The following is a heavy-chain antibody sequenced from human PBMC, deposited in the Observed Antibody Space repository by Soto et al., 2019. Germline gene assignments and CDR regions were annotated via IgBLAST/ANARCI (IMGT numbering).Heavy chain of an antibody. CDR2: IFYSGST. CDR3: ARVLSSGWSLYYFDY. D-gene: IGHD6-19*01. CDR1: GGSISNYY. V-gene: IGHV4-59*01. Sequence: PSETLSLTCTVSGGSISNYYWSWIRQPPGKGLEWIGYIFYSGSTKYNPSLKSRATISIDTSKNQFSLKLSSVTAADTAVYYCARVLSSGWSLYYFDYWGQGTLVTVSS. J-gene: IGHJ4*02.